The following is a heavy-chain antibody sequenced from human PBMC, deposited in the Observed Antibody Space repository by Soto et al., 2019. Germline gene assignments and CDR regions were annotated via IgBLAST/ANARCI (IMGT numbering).Heavy chain of an antibody. CDR2: ISAYNGNT. J-gene: IGHJ4*02. D-gene: IGHD6-13*01. CDR3: AREASIAADGHIEY. CDR1: GYNFTNYG. V-gene: IGHV1-18*01. Sequence: APVKVSFKASGYNFTNYGINWGRQAPGQGLEWMGWISAYNGNTNYAQKLQGRVTMTTDTSTSTAYMELRSLRSDDSAVYYCAREASIAADGHIEYWGKGTLVTVSS.